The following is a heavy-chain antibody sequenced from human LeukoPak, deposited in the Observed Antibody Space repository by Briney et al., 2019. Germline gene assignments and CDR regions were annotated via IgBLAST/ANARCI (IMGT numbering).Heavy chain of an antibody. CDR1: GLTFDDYG. D-gene: IGHD1-26*01. Sequence: GGSLRLSCAASGLTFDDYGMSWVRQSPGKGLEWVAGINRNGGSTGYADSVKGRFTISRDDAKNSLYLQMNSLRTDDTALYYCARDRGGSYLYLQHWGQGTLVTVSS. CDR2: INRNGGST. CDR3: ARDRGGSYLYLQH. J-gene: IGHJ1*01. V-gene: IGHV3-20*04.